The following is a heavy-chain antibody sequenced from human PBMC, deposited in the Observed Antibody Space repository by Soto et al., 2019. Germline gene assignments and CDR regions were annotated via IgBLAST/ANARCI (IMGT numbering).Heavy chain of an antibody. D-gene: IGHD2-15*01. J-gene: IGHJ5*01. CDR3: ARDSYCGGGSCHDGRFDS. CDR1: GDTFSSHA. CDR2: IIPLFGTT. Sequence: QVQMVQSGAEVKKPGSSVKVSCMASGDTFSSHAISWVRQAPGQGLTWMGGIIPLFGTTYYAQNFQGRVTITADKSTSTAYMDLTSLRSEDTGVYYCARDSYCGGGSCHDGRFDSWGQGTLVTVSS. V-gene: IGHV1-69*06.